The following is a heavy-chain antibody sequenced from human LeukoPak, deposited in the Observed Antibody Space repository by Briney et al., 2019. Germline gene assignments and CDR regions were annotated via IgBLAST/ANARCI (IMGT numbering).Heavy chain of an antibody. Sequence: SVKVSCKASGGTFSSYAISWVRQAPGQGLEWMGGIIPIFGTANYAQKFQGRVTITTDESTSTAYMELSSLRSEDTAVYYCARTRQWELLTDAFDIWGQGTVVTVSS. CDR1: GGTFSSYA. D-gene: IGHD1-26*01. CDR3: ARTRQWELLTDAFDI. J-gene: IGHJ3*02. V-gene: IGHV1-69*05. CDR2: IIPIFGTA.